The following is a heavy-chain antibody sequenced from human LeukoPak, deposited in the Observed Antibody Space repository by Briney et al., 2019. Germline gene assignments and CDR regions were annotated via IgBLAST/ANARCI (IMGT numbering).Heavy chain of an antibody. Sequence: ASVKVSCKTSGYTFTGYHIHWVRQAPGQGLEWMGMINPSSGGISYSQKFQGRVTMTRDTSTSTIYMEFSSLRSEDTAVYYCARGGGGVIAAALHYGMDVWGQGTTVTVSS. CDR2: INPSSGGI. V-gene: IGHV1-46*01. CDR1: GYTFTGYH. CDR3: ARGGGGVIAAALHYGMDV. J-gene: IGHJ6*02. D-gene: IGHD6-13*01.